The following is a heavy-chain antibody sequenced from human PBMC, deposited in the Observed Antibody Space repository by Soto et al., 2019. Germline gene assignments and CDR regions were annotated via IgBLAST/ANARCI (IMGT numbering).Heavy chain of an antibody. CDR2: INAANGDT. CDR3: VRRHVSATGIYWFGR. CDR1: GYTFTSYG. Sequence: ASVKVSCKASGYTFTSYGIHWVRQAPGQRLEWMGWINAANGDTKYSPKFQGRVTITRDTSASTAYMELSSLRSEDTAVYYCVRRHVSATGIYWFGRWGQGTLGAVAS. V-gene: IGHV1-3*01. J-gene: IGHJ5*02. D-gene: IGHD6-13*01.